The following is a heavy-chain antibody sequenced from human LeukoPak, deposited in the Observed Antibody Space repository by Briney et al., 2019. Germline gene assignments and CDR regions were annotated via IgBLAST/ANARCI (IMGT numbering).Heavy chain of an antibody. CDR1: GYTFTSYY. D-gene: IGHD6-13*01. Sequence: ASVKVSCKASGYTFTSYYMHWVRQAPGQGLEWVGIINPSGGSTSYAQKFQGRVTMTRDTSTSTVYMELSSLRSEDTAVYYCARDPRVIAAAGRFDYWGQGTLVTVSS. CDR2: INPSGGST. V-gene: IGHV1-46*01. CDR3: ARDPRVIAAAGRFDY. J-gene: IGHJ4*02.